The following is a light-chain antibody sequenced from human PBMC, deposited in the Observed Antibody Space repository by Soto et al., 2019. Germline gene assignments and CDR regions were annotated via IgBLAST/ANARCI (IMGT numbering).Light chain of an antibody. CDR3: SSYTTSSTRV. CDR1: SSDVGAYDF. CDR2: EVR. Sequence: QSALTQPASVSGSPGQSITISFTGTSSDVGAYDFVSWYQQHPDKAPKLMIYEVRNRPSGVSNRFSGSKSVNTATLTISGLQAEDEADYYCSSYTTSSTRVFGTGTKLTVL. J-gene: IGLJ1*01. V-gene: IGLV2-14*03.